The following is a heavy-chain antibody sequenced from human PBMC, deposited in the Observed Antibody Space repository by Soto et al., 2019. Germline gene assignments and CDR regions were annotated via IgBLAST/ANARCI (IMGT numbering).Heavy chain of an antibody. J-gene: IGHJ6*02. CDR3: ARGRDLTLYYGMDV. CDR1: GYTFTSYG. CDR2: ISAYNGNT. V-gene: IGHV1-18*04. Sequence: ASVKVSCKASGYTFTSYGISWVRQAPGQGLEWMGWISAYNGNTNYAQKLQGRVTMTTDTSTSTAYMELRSLRSDDAAVYYCARGRDLTLYYGMDVWGQGTTVTVSS.